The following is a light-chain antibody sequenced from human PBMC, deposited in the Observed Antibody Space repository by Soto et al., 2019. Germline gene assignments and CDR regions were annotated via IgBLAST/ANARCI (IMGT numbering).Light chain of an antibody. J-gene: IGLJ3*02. CDR1: SSDIGGYNY. CDR2: DVN. V-gene: IGLV2-14*01. Sequence: QSALTQPASVSGSPGQSITISCTGASSDIGGYNYVSWYQQHPGKAPKLMIYDVNNRPSGVSNRFSGSKSGNTASLTISGLQVDDEADYYCSSYTSSNPRWVVGGGTKLTVL. CDR3: SSYTSSNPRWV.